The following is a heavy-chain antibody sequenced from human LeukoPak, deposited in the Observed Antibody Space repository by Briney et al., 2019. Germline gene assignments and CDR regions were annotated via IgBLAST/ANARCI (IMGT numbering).Heavy chain of an antibody. CDR1: GFSFNSYS. Sequence: GGSLRLSCAAAGFSFNSYSMHWVRQAPGKGLEWVSFISSGTTYIKYADAVKGRFTISRDNARNSLYLQMNTLRVEDTAVYYCVRDKLVGPSRLDHWGQGTLVTVSS. V-gene: IGHV3-21*01. J-gene: IGHJ4*02. CDR2: ISSGTTYI. D-gene: IGHD1-26*01. CDR3: VRDKLVGPSRLDH.